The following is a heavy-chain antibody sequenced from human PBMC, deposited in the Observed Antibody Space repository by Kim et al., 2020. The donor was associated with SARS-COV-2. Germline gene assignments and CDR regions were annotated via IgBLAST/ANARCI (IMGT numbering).Heavy chain of an antibody. J-gene: IGHJ4*02. Sequence: SETLSLTCTVSGGSISSGDYYWSWIRQPPGKGLEWIGYIYYSGSTYYNPSLRSRLTISVDTSKNQFSLKLSSVTAADTAFYYCARGPDVGGGVLGRWGQGTLVTVSS. CDR3: ARGPDVGGGVLGR. V-gene: IGHV4-30-4*01. CDR1: GGSISSGDYY. CDR2: IYYSGST. D-gene: IGHD3-16*01.